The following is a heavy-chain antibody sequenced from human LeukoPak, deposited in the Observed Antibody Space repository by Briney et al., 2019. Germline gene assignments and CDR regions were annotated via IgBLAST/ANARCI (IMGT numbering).Heavy chain of an antibody. D-gene: IGHD6-6*01. Sequence: GASVKVSCKASGYTFTSYDINWVRQATGQGLEWMGWMNPNSGNTGYAQKFQGRVTITRNTSISTAYMELSSLRSEDTAVYYCARGTGYSSSRWYNWFDPWGQGTLVTVSS. J-gene: IGHJ5*02. CDR3: ARGTGYSSSRWYNWFDP. V-gene: IGHV1-8*03. CDR1: GYTFTSYD. CDR2: MNPNSGNT.